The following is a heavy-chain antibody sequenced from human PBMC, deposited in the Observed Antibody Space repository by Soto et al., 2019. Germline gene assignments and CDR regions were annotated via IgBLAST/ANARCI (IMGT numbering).Heavy chain of an antibody. J-gene: IGHJ6*02. CDR3: ARGVHRIAAAGTNIYGYYYYGMDV. CDR2: TYYRSKWYN. CDR1: GDSVSSNSAA. V-gene: IGHV6-1*01. Sequence: PSQTLSLTCAISGDSVSSNSAAWNWIRQSPSRGLEWLGRTYYRSKWYNDYAVSVKSRITINPDTSKNQFSLQLNSVTPEDTAVYYCARGVHRIAAAGTNIYGYYYYGMDVWGQGTTVTVSS. D-gene: IGHD6-13*01.